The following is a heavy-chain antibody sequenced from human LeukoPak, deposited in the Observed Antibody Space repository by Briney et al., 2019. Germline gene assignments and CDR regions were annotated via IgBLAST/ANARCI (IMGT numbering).Heavy chain of an antibody. V-gene: IGHV3-23*01. CDR1: GFTFSGYD. Sequence: GGSLRLSCATTGFTFSGYDMSWVRQAPGKGLECVLPNSANGGTTYAASVKGRFTISRDNSKNTLYLQMNSLRAEDTALYYCAKVPGYWYFDLWGRGTLVTVSS. D-gene: IGHD2-8*02. J-gene: IGHJ2*01. CDR2: NSANGGTT. CDR3: AKVPGYWYFDL.